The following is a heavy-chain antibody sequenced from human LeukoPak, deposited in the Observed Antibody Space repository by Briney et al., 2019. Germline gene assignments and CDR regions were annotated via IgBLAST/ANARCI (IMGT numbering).Heavy chain of an antibody. CDR2: MNQDGGER. D-gene: IGHD5-12*01. CDR3: ARDWSTSREYSGYVDY. CDR1: GGSIDSTNY. V-gene: IGHV3-7*04. J-gene: IGHJ4*02. Sequence: PSETLSLTCGGSGGSIDSTNYWSWVRQAPGKGLEWVANMNQDGGERYYVDSVKGRFTMSRDNAKNSLYLQMNSVRAEDTAMYYCARDWSTSREYSGYVDYWGQGTLVTVSS.